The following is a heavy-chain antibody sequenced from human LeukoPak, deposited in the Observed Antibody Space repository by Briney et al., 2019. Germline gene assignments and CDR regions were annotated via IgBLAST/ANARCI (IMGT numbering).Heavy chain of an antibody. D-gene: IGHD1-26*01. Sequence: SETLSLTCAVYGGSISSSSYYWGWIRQPPGKGLEWIGSIYYSGSTYYNPSLKSRVTISVDTSKNQFSLKLSSVTAADTAVYYCAREGGGGSRTGDVDYWGQGTLVTVSS. CDR3: AREGGGGSRTGDVDY. CDR2: IYYSGST. V-gene: IGHV4-39*02. J-gene: IGHJ4*02. CDR1: GGSISSSSYY.